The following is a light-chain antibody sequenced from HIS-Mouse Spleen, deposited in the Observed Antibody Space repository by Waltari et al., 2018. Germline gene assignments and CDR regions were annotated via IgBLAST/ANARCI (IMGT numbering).Light chain of an antibody. CDR1: ALPKKY. Sequence: SYELTQPPSVSVSPGQTARITCSGDALPKKYAYWYQQKSGQAPVLVIYEDSKRPSWIPGRFSCSSSGTMATLTISGAQVEDEADYYCYSADSSGNHRVFGGGTKLTVL. J-gene: IGLJ2*01. V-gene: IGLV3-10*01. CDR2: EDS. CDR3: YSADSSGNHRV.